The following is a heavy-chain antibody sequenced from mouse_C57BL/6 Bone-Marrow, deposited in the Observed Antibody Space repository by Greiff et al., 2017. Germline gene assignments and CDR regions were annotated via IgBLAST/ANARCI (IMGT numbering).Heavy chain of an antibody. CDR3: ARDYSNYEDAY. Sequence: EVQVVESGGGLVKPGGSLKLSCAASGFTFSSYAMSWVRQTPEKRLEWVATISDGGSYTYYPDNVKGRFTISRDNAKNNLYLQMSHLKSEDTAMYYCARDYSNYEDAYWGQGTLVTVSA. J-gene: IGHJ3*01. V-gene: IGHV5-4*01. D-gene: IGHD2-5*01. CDR2: ISDGGSYT. CDR1: GFTFSSYA.